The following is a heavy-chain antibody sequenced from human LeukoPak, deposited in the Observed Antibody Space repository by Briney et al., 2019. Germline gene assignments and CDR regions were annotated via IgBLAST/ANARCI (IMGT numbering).Heavy chain of an antibody. CDR3: ARTYYYDSSGYYGAFDI. CDR1: GGSISSNY. D-gene: IGHD3-22*01. Sequence: PSETLSLTCTVYGGSISSNYWSWLRQPAGKGLEWIGRMYTTGSTNYNPSLKSRVTMSVDTSKNQFSLKLGSVTAADTAVYYCARTYYYDSSGYYGAFDIWGQGTMVTVSS. J-gene: IGHJ3*02. V-gene: IGHV4-4*07. CDR2: MYTTGST.